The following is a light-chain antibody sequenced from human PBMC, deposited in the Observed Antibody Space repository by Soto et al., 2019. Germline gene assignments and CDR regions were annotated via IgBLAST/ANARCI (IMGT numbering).Light chain of an antibody. CDR1: QSVSSSF. CDR3: HQYDSSPWT. V-gene: IGKV3-20*01. Sequence: EIVLTQSPGTLSLSPGERATLSCRASQSVSSSFLAWYQQKPGQAPKVLIYGASSRATGIPDRFSGSGSGTDVTLTISRLEPEDFAVYCCHQYDSSPWTFGQGTRVEIK. CDR2: GAS. J-gene: IGKJ1*01.